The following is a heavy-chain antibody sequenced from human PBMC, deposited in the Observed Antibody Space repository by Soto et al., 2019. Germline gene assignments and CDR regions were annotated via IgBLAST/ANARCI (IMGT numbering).Heavy chain of an antibody. J-gene: IGHJ4*02. Sequence: GGSLRLSCAASGFTFSNYAMSWVRQAPGKGLEWVSTLSGSGDSTYHADSVKGRFTISRDNSKNTLYLQMNSLRAEDTAVYYCAKIATSTPWYYFDYWGQGTLVTVSS. V-gene: IGHV3-23*01. CDR2: LSGSGDST. D-gene: IGHD2-8*01. CDR1: GFTFSNYA. CDR3: AKIATSTPWYYFDY.